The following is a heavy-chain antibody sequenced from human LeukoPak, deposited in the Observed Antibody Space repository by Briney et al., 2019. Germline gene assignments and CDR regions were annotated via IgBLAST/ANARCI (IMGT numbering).Heavy chain of an antibody. J-gene: IGHJ4*02. Sequence: EGSLRLSCVVSGLTFSSYSMSWVRQAPGKGLDWVSGISASGGDTWYPDSVKGRFTISRDNSKNTLFLQMSSLRVEDTAMYYCAKDAAGPEYWGQGTLVTVSS. CDR1: GLTFSSYS. D-gene: IGHD6-13*01. V-gene: IGHV3-23*01. CDR3: AKDAAGPEY. CDR2: ISASGGDT.